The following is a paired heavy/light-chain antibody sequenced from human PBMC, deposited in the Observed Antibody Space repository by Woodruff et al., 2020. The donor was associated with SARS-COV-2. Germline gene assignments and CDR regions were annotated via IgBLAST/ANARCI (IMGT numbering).Heavy chain of an antibody. D-gene: IGHD6-13*01. Sequence: QVQLVESGGGLVKPGGSLRLSCAASGFTFSDYYMSWIRQAPGKGLEWVSYISSSGSTIYYADSVKGRFTISRDNAKNSLYLQMNSLRAEDTAVYYCARVGGSWFPESLLFQHWGQGTLVTVSS. J-gene: IGHJ1*01. V-gene: IGHV3-11*01. CDR1: GFTFSDYY. CDR3: ARVGGSWFPESLLFQH. CDR2: ISSSGSTI.
Light chain of an antibody. V-gene: IGKV4-1*01. Sequence: DIVMTQSPDSLAVSLGERATINCKSSQSVLYSSNNKNYLAWYQQKPGQPPKLLIYWASTRESGVPDRFSGSGSGTDFTLTISSLQAEDVAVYYCQQYYSTPALTFGGGTKVEIK. CDR3: QQYYSTPALT. J-gene: IGKJ4*01. CDR1: QSVLYSSNNKNY. CDR2: WAS.